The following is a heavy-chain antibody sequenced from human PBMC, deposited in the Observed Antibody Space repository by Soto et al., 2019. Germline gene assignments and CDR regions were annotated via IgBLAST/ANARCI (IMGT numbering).Heavy chain of an antibody. Sequence: SVKVSCKASGGTFSSYAISWVRQAPGQGLEWMGGIIPIFGTANYAQKFQGRVTITADESTSTAYMELSSLSSEDTAVYYCASVDTAMVATPHYYYGMDVWGQGTTVTVSS. V-gene: IGHV1-69*13. D-gene: IGHD5-18*01. CDR1: GGTFSSYA. CDR2: IIPIFGTA. CDR3: ASVDTAMVATPHYYYGMDV. J-gene: IGHJ6*02.